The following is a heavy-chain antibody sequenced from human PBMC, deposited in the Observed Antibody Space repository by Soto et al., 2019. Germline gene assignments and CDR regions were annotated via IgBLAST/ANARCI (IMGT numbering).Heavy chain of an antibody. J-gene: IGHJ4*02. CDR1: GFTVSSNY. CDR2: IYSGGST. Sequence: EVQMVESGGGLVQPGGSLRLSCAASGFTVSSNYMSWVRQAPGKGLEWVSVIYSGGSTYYADSVKGRFTISRDTSKNTLYRQMNSLRFEDTAVYYCARETGRYSAFDYWGQGTLVTVSS. CDR3: ARETGRYSAFDY. D-gene: IGHD2-21*01. V-gene: IGHV3-66*01.